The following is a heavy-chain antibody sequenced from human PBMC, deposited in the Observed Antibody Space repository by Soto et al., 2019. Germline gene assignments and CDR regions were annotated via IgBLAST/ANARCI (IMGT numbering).Heavy chain of an antibody. Sequence: EVQLVESGGGLVQPGESLRLSCTVSGFTFSGYHMSWVRQAPGKGPEWVSYISRDGSSIKYADSVKGRITVSRDNAKNSLFLQMSNLSAEDTAVDYCARDGAVAGKRYFYGMDVWGQGTTVTVSS. V-gene: IGHV3-48*01. J-gene: IGHJ6*02. CDR1: GFTFSGYH. CDR2: ISRDGSSI. CDR3: ARDGAVAGKRYFYGMDV. D-gene: IGHD6-19*01.